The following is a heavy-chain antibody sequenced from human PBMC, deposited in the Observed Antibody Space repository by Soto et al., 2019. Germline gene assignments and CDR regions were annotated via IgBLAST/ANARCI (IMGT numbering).Heavy chain of an antibody. J-gene: IGHJ6*03. CDR1: GFTLSYYW. V-gene: IGHV3-7*01. D-gene: IGHD3-3*01. CDR3: ARVPGITIFGVYYYFMDV. CDR2: IKQDGSQM. Sequence: EVQLVESGGDLVQPGGSLRLSCAGSGFTLSYYWMSWVRQAPGKGPEWVANIKQDGSQMYYVDSVKGRFTISRDNAKNSLYLQMNSLRAEDTAVYYCARVPGITIFGVYYYFMDVWGKGTALTVSS.